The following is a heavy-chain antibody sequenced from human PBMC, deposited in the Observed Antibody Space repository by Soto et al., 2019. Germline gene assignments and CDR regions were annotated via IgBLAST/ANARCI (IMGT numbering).Heavy chain of an antibody. CDR2: ISAYNGNT. Sequence: QVQLVQSGAEVKKPGASVKVSCKASGYTFTSYGISWVRQAPGQGLEWMGWISAYNGNTNYAQKLQGRVTMTTDTSTSTDYMELRSLRSDDTAVYYCARDVLRFLEWLLYPYYYGMDVWGQGTTVTVSS. V-gene: IGHV1-18*01. J-gene: IGHJ6*02. CDR3: ARDVLRFLEWLLYPYYYGMDV. CDR1: GYTFTSYG. D-gene: IGHD3-3*01.